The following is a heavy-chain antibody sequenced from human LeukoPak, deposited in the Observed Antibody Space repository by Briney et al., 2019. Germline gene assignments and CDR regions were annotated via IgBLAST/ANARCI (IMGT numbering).Heavy chain of an antibody. CDR1: GFTFSSYS. V-gene: IGHV3-21*01. D-gene: IGHD6-13*01. CDR2: ISSSSGFI. Sequence: PGGSLRLSCAASGFTFSSYSMIWVRQAPGKGLEWVSSISSSSGFIYYADSLKGRFTISRDNAKNSLHLQMNSLRAEDTAVYYCARVGVEQYLVLSYSMDVWGKGTTVTVS. J-gene: IGHJ6*03. CDR3: ARVGVEQYLVLSYSMDV.